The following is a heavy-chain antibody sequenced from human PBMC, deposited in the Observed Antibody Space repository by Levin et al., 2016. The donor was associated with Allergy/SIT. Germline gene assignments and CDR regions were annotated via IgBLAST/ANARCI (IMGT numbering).Heavy chain of an antibody. CDR3: ARGVHCGADCYSRWFDP. D-gene: IGHD2-21*02. Sequence: SETLSLTCSVSGGSIGTYYWTWIRQPPGKGLEWIGYISYSGNTNYNPSLSSRVAMSLDTSKNQFSLKLSSVTAADTAVYYCARGVHCGADCYSRWFDPWGQGTLVTVSS. CDR1: GGSIGTYY. CDR2: ISYSGNT. V-gene: IGHV4-59*01. J-gene: IGHJ5*02.